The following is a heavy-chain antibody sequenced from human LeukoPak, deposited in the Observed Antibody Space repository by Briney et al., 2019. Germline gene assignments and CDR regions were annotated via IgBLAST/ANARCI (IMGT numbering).Heavy chain of an antibody. V-gene: IGHV3-15*01. J-gene: IGHJ4*02. D-gene: IGHD4-17*01. Sequence: GGSLRLSCAASGFTFSTAWMSWVRQAPGKGLEWVGRIKSKSAGGTKDYAASVKGRFTILREDSKNTVYLQMNSLITEDTAVYYCTTEYYGDYHYWGQGTLVTVSS. CDR3: TTEYYGDYHY. CDR2: IKSKSAGGTK. CDR1: GFTFSTAW.